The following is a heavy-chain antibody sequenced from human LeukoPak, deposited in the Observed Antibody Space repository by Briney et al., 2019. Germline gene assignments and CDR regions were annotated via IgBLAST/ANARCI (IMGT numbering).Heavy chain of an antibody. V-gene: IGHV1-2*02. J-gene: IGHJ4*02. D-gene: IGHD4-17*01. Sequence: ASVKVSCKASGYTFTGYYMHWARQAPGQGLEWMGWINPNSGGTNYAQKFQGRVTMTRDTSISTAYMELSRLRSDDTAVYYCARFVDTVTGYFDYWGQGTLVTVSS. CDR1: GYTFTGYY. CDR3: ARFVDTVTGYFDY. CDR2: INPNSGGT.